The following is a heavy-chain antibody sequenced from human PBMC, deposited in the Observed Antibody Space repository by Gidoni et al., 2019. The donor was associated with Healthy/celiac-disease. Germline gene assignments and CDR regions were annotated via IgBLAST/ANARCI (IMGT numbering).Heavy chain of an antibody. CDR2: ISVRGGRT. Sequence: EVQLLESGGGLVQPGGSLRLSCAASGFTFSSYAMSWVRHAPGKGLGCVSAISVRGGRTYYADSVTGRFTISRDNSKNTLYLHMNSLSAEDTAVYYCATWSYSSLYYYGMDVWGQGTTVTVSS. D-gene: IGHD6-13*01. V-gene: IGHV3-23*01. J-gene: IGHJ6*02. CDR1: GFTFSSYA. CDR3: ATWSYSSLYYYGMDV.